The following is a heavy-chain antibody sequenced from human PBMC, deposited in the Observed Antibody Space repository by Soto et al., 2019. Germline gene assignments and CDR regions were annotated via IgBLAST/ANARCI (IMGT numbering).Heavy chain of an antibody. J-gene: IGHJ4*02. V-gene: IGHV2-5*02. CDR1: GFSLSTSGVG. D-gene: IGHD6-6*01. Sequence: SGPTLVNPTQTLTLTCTFSGFSLSTSGVGVGWIRQPPGKALEWLALIYWDDDKRYSPSLKSRLTITKDTSKNQVVLTMTNMDPVDTATFYCAHSRAARPLFRYYFDYWGQGTLVTVSS. CDR3: AHSRAARPLFRYYFDY. CDR2: IYWDDDK.